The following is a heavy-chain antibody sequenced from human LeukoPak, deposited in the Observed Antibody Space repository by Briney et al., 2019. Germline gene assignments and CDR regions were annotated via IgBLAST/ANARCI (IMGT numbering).Heavy chain of an antibody. J-gene: IGHJ4*02. D-gene: IGHD5-18*01. CDR1: GGSISSYY. CDR3: ARGGYSYGKGIFDY. Sequence: SETLSLTCIVSGGSISSYYWSWIRQPPGKGLEWIGYIYYSGSTNYNPSLKSRVTISVDTSKNQFSLKLSSVTAADTAVYYCARGGYSYGKGIFDYWGQGTLVTVSS. CDR2: IYYSGST. V-gene: IGHV4-59*01.